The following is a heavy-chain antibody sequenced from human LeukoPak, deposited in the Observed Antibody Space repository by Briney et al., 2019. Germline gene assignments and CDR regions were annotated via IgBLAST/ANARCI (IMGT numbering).Heavy chain of an antibody. CDR1: GFIFNFHW. J-gene: IGHJ2*01. Sequence: GGSLTLSCAGPGFIFNFHWMTWVRQAPGMGLEWVGNIRQDGDEKFYADSVRGRFTISRDNAKNSLYLHLNSLRAEDTAIYYCARVRTEWYIDLWGRGTLVTVSP. CDR2: IRQDGDEK. CDR3: ARVRTEWYIDL. D-gene: IGHD2-8*02. V-gene: IGHV3-7*01.